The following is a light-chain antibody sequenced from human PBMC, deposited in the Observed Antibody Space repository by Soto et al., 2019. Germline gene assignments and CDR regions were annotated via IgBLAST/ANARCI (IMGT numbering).Light chain of an antibody. CDR1: SSKIGAGYD. CDR3: QSYDSSLSGSDVV. CDR2: GNS. Sequence: QSVLTQPPSVSGAQGQRVTISCTGSSSKIGAGYDVHWYQQLPGTAPKLLIYGNSNRPSGVPDRFSGSKSGTSASLAITGLQAEDEADYYCQSYDSSLSGSDVVFGGGTKLTVL. J-gene: IGLJ2*01. V-gene: IGLV1-40*01.